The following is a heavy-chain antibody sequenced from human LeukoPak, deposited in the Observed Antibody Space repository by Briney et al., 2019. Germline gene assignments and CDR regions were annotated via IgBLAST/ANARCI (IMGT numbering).Heavy chain of an antibody. CDR1: GFTFSNAW. V-gene: IGHV3-15*01. CDR2: IKSKTDGGTT. CDR3: TTELSSGWYDTHDY. Sequence: GGSLRLSCAASGFTFSNAWMSWVRQAPGKGLEWVGRIKSKTDGGTTDYAAPVKGRFTISRDDSKNTLYLQMNSLKTEDTAVYYCTTELSSGWYDTHDYCGQGTLVTVSS. D-gene: IGHD6-19*01. J-gene: IGHJ4*02.